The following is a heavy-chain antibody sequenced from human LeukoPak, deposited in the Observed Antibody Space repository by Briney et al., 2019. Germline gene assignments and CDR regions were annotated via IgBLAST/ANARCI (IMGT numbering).Heavy chain of an antibody. CDR2: IYYSGST. Sequence: PSQTLSLTCTVSGGSISSGGYYWSWIRQHPGKGLGWIGYIYYSGSTYYNPSLKSRVTISVDTSKNQFSLKLSSVTAADTAVYYCARGERAMIVVAPNWFDPWGQGTLVTVSS. CDR3: ARGERAMIVVAPNWFDP. J-gene: IGHJ5*02. D-gene: IGHD3-22*01. V-gene: IGHV4-31*03. CDR1: GGSISSGGYY.